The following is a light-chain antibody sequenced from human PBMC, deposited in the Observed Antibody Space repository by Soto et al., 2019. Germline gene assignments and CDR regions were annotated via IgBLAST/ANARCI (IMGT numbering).Light chain of an antibody. CDR2: DAS. Sequence: EIVLTQSPGTLSLSPGERATLSCRASQSVSSSYLAWYQQKPGQAPRLLIYDASSRATGISDRFSGSGSGTDFTFTISRLEPEDFAVYYCQHYDSSQWTFGQGTKWIS. J-gene: IGKJ1*01. CDR1: QSVSSSY. CDR3: QHYDSSQWT. V-gene: IGKV3-20*01.